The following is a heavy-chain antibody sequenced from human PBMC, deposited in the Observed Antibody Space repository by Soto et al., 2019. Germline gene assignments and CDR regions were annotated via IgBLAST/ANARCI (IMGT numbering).Heavy chain of an antibody. V-gene: IGHV4-34*01. CDR1: GGSFSGYY. D-gene: IGHD5-12*01. J-gene: IGHJ4*02. CDR3: ARGGRWISPTPNDD. Sequence: PSETLSLTCAVYGGSFSGYYWSWIRQPPGKGLEWIGEINHSGSTNYNPSLKSRVTISVDTSKNQFSLKLSSVTAADTAVYYCARGGRWISPTPNDDWGQGTRVTVAS. CDR2: INHSGST.